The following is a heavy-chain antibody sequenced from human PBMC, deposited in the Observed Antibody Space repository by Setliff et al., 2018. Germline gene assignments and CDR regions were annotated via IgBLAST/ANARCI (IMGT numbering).Heavy chain of an antibody. J-gene: IGHJ4*02. CDR2: IDPKSGRT. V-gene: IGHV1-2*02. CDR3: AKQGDLAFDY. Sequence: ASVKVSCKTSGYPLVGYYIYWMRQAPGQGPEWMGWIDPKSGRTKYAVKFQGRVTMTRDTSINTIYMEVSSLTSDDTAMYYCAKQGDLAFDYWGQGTQVTVSS. D-gene: IGHD3-16*01. CDR1: GYPLVGYY.